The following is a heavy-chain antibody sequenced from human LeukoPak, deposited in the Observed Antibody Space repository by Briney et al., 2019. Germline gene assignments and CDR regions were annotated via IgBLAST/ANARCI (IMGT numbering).Heavy chain of an antibody. D-gene: IGHD2-2*01. V-gene: IGHV3-23*01. J-gene: IGHJ4*02. CDR1: GFTFNSYA. CDR3: AKPMCSSTSCYRYFDY. Sequence: GGSLRLSCAASGFTFNSYAMSWVRQAPGKGLEGVSGISGSGDSTYYADSVKGRFTISRDNSKNTLYLQMNSLRVEDTAVYYCAKPMCSSTSCYRYFDYWGQGSPVTVSS. CDR2: ISGSGDST.